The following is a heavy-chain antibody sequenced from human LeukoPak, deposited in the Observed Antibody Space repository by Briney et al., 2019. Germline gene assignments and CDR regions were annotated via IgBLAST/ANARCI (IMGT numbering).Heavy chain of an antibody. J-gene: IGHJ4*02. Sequence: PGGSLRLSCAASGFTFSSYAMSWVRQAPGKGLEWVSAISGSGGSTNYADSVKGRFTISRDNSKNTLYLEMNSLRVEDTAIYYCARGDSSGYLFDYWGQGTLVTVSS. D-gene: IGHD3-22*01. CDR1: GFTFSSYA. V-gene: IGHV3-23*01. CDR3: ARGDSSGYLFDY. CDR2: ISGSGGST.